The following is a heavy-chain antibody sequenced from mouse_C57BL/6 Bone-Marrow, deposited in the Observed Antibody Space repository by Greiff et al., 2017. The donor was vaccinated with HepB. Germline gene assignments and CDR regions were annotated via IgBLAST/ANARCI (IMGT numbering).Heavy chain of an antibody. V-gene: IGHV1-81*01. J-gene: IGHJ3*01. CDR3: ARLWLLRGFAY. D-gene: IGHD2-3*01. CDR2: IYPRSGNT. Sequence: VQLQQSGAELARPGASVKLSCKASGYTLTSYGISWVKQRTGQGLEWIGEIYPRSGNTYYNEKFKGKATLTADKSSSTAYMELRSLTSEDSAVYFCARLWLLRGFAYWGQGTLVTVSA. CDR1: GYTLTSYG.